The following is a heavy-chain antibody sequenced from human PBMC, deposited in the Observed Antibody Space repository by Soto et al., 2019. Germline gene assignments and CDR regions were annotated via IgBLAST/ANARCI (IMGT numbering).Heavy chain of an antibody. CDR3: ARDRRLITMVRGVSLWFDP. V-gene: IGHV4-34*01. D-gene: IGHD3-10*01. CDR1: GGSFSGYY. J-gene: IGHJ5*02. CDR2: INHSGST. Sequence: PSETLSLTCAVYGGSFSGYYWSWIRQPPGKGLEWIGEINHSGSTNYNPSLKSRVTISVDTSKNQVSLKLSSVTAADTAVYYCARDRRLITMVRGVSLWFDPWGQGTLVTVSS.